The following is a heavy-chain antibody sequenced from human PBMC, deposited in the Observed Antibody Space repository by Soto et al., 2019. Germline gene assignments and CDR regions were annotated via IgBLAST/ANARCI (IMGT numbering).Heavy chain of an antibody. J-gene: IGHJ5*02. CDR1: GGTFSSYT. V-gene: IGHV1-69*04. CDR3: ARDHLPIDSNWFDP. D-gene: IGHD2-15*01. Sequence: GASVKVSCKASGGTFSSYTISWVRQAPGQGLEWMGRIIPILGIANYAQKFQGRVTITADKSTSTAYMELSSLRSEDTAVYYCARDHLPIDSNWFDPWGQGTLVTVSS. CDR2: IIPILGIA.